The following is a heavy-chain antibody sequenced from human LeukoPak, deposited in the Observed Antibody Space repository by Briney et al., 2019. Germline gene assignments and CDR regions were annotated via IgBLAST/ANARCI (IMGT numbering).Heavy chain of an antibody. V-gene: IGHV4-4*07. D-gene: IGHD2-15*01. CDR3: ARDHCSGGSCYRNYYYYYGMDV. CDR1: GGSISSSY. Sequence: SETLSLTCTVSGGSISSSYWSWIRQPAEKGLEWIGHIYASGSTNYNPSLKSRVTMSVDTSKNQFSLKLSSVTAADTAVYYCARDHCSGGSCYRNYYYYYGMDVWGQGTTVTVSS. J-gene: IGHJ6*02. CDR2: IYASGST.